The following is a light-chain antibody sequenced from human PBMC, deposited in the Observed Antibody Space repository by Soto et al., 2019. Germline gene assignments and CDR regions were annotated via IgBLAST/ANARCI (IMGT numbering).Light chain of an antibody. CDR2: DVS. CDR3: SSYTSSSPSYV. CDR1: SSDVGGYNY. J-gene: IGLJ1*01. Sequence: QSALTQPASVSGSPGQSITISCTGTSSDVGGYNYVSWYQQHPGKAPKLMIYDVSNRPSGVSNRFSGSKSGNTASLTISGLQAEDEADYYFSSYTSSSPSYVFGTGTKLTVL. V-gene: IGLV2-14*01.